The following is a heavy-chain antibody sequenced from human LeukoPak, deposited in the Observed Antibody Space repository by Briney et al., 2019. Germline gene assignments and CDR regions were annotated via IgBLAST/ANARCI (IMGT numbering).Heavy chain of an antibody. V-gene: IGHV4-34*01. CDR1: GGSFSGYY. CDR2: INHSGST. CDR3: ASLSIAARHNNWFDP. J-gene: IGHJ5*02. D-gene: IGHD6-6*01. Sequence: SETLSLTCAVYGGSFSGYYWSWIRQPPGKGLEWIGEINHSGSTNCNPSLKSRVTISVDTSKNQFSLKLSSVTAADTAVYYCASLSIAARHNNWFDPWGQGTLVTVSS.